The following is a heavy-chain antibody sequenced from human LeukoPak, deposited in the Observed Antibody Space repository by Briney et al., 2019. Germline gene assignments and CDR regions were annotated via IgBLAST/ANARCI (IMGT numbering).Heavy chain of an antibody. Sequence: GASVKVSCKASGYSFTTYGMNGVPQAPGQELEWMGWFNTNTGNPTYAQGFTGRFVFSMDTSASTAYLQISSLKAEDMATSESRVIPIYYLDYWGQGTLVIVSS. V-gene: IGHV7-81*01. CDR3: RVIPIYYLDY. CDR1: GYSFTTYG. CDR2: FNTNTGNP. J-gene: IGHJ4*02. D-gene: IGHD2-21*01.